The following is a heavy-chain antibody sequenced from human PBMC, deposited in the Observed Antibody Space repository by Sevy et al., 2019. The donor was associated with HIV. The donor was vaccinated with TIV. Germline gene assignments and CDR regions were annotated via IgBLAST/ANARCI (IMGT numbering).Heavy chain of an antibody. V-gene: IGHV3-21*01. CDR1: GFIFSNYG. D-gene: IGHD4-4*01. J-gene: IGHJ6*02. Sequence: GGSLRLSCAASGFIFSNYGMNWVRQAPGKGLEWVSSISSSGSCIYYGDSMKGRFTISRDNAKNSLFLQMNSLRAEDTAVYYCAREDYSNYYFYAMDVWGQGTTVTVSS. CDR3: AREDYSNYYFYAMDV. CDR2: ISSSGSCI.